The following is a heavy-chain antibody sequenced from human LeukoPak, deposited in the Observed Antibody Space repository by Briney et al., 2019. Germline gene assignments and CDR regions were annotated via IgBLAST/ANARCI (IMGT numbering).Heavy chain of an antibody. CDR2: IYGSGRT. Sequence: PSQTLSLTCTVSGDSISSGSYYWSWIRQPAGKGLEWIGRIYGSGRTNYNLSLKSRVTISVDTSKNQFSLRLSSVTAADTAVYYCARVGGLRRNWFDPWGQGTLVTVSS. CDR1: GDSISSGSYY. V-gene: IGHV4-61*02. J-gene: IGHJ5*02. CDR3: ARVGGLRRNWFDP. D-gene: IGHD4-17*01.